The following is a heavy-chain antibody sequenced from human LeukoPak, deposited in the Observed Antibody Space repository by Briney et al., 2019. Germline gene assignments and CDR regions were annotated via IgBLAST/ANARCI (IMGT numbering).Heavy chain of an antibody. CDR1: GFTFSSYV. D-gene: IGHD3-10*01. CDR2: IGDSGGST. J-gene: IGHJ4*02. CDR3: ARDNNYGSDY. V-gene: IGHV3-23*01. Sequence: GGSLRLSCAASGFTFSSYVMSWVRQAPGKGLEWVSSIGDSGGSTYYADSVKGRFTISRDNAKNTLYLQMNSLRADDTAVYYCARDNNYGSDYWGQGTLVTVSS.